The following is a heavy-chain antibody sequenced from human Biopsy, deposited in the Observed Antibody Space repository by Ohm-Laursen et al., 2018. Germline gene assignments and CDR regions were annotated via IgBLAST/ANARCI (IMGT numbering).Heavy chain of an antibody. CDR2: ITRRTSST. D-gene: IGHD3-10*01. V-gene: IGHV3-21*01. Sequence: SLRLSCAASGFTFNVYSIVWVRQAPGKGLAWVSSITRRTSSTYYADSVKGRVTISRDNANNSVSLQMNNLRVDDTAVYYCARWYGDLFYYYNGMDVWGQGTTVTVSS. J-gene: IGHJ6*02. CDR3: ARWYGDLFYYYNGMDV. CDR1: GFTFNVYS.